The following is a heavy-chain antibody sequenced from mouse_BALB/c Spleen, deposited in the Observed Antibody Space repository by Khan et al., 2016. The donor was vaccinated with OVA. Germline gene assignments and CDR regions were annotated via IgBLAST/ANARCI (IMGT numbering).Heavy chain of an antibody. V-gene: IGHV1-7*01. CDR2: INPSTGYT. Sequence: QVQLQQSGAELAKPGASVKMSCKASGYTFTTYWIHWVKQRPGQGLQWIGYINPSTGYTNYNQKFKDKATLTADKSSSTAYMQLSSPTSEDSAVYYCARSRGYGNRYYAMDYWGQGTSVTVSS. J-gene: IGHJ4*01. CDR3: ARSRGYGNRYYAMDY. CDR1: GYTFTTYW. D-gene: IGHD2-1*01.